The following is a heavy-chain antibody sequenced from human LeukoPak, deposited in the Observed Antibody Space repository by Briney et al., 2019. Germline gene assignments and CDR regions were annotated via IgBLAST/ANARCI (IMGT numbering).Heavy chain of an antibody. V-gene: IGHV4-59*01. CDR2: IYYSGST. D-gene: IGHD4-11*01. Sequence: PSETLSLTCTVSGGSISSYYWSWIRQPPGKGPEWIGYIYYSGSTNYNPSLKSRVAISVDTSKNQFSLKLSSVTAADTAVYYCARARLQQTSAPPYYYYYIDVWGKGATVTVSS. J-gene: IGHJ6*03. CDR3: ARARLQQTSAPPYYYYYIDV. CDR1: GGSISSYY.